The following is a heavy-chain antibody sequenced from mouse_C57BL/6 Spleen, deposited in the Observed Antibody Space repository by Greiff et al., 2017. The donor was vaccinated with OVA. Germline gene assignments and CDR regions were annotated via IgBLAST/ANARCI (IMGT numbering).Heavy chain of an antibody. D-gene: IGHD1-1*01. V-gene: IGHV5-4*01. CDR2: ISDGGSYT. J-gene: IGHJ2*01. CDR3: AREDYGSSYFDY. CDR1: GFTFSSYA. Sequence: EVKLQESGGGLVKPGGSLKLSCAASGFTFSSYAMSWVRQTPEKRLEWVATISDGGSYTYYPDNVKGRFTISRDNAKNNLYLQMSHLKSEDTAMXYCAREDYGSSYFDYWGQGTTLTVSS.